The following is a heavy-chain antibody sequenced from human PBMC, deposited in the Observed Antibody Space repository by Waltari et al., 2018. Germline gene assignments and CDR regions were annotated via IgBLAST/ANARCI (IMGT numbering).Heavy chain of an antibody. CDR3: ARDYRGGYLRNYGMDV. CDR1: GGSVSSGSYY. CDR2: IYYSGST. V-gene: IGHV4-61*01. J-gene: IGHJ6*02. D-gene: IGHD1-26*01. Sequence: QVQLQESGPGLVKPSETLSLTCTVSGGSVSSGSYYWSWIRQPPGKGLEWIGYIYYSGSTNYNPSLKSRVTISVDTSKNQFSLKLSSVTAADTAVYYCARDYRGGYLRNYGMDVWGQGTTVTVSS.